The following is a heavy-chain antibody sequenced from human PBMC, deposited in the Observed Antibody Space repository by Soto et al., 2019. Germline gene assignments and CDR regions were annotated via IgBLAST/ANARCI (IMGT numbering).Heavy chain of an antibody. V-gene: IGHV4-4*07. D-gene: IGHD2-15*01. CDR1: GCSISSYY. Sequence: PXETLSLTCTVAGCSISSYYWSWIRQPAGKGLDWIGRIYTSGSTNYNPSLKSRVTMSVDTSKNQFSLKLSSVTAADTAVYYCARCVTGRLGYCSGGSCSTPERYYYYYGMDVWGQGTTVTVSS. CDR3: ARCVTGRLGYCSGGSCSTPERYYYYYGMDV. CDR2: IYTSGST. J-gene: IGHJ6*02.